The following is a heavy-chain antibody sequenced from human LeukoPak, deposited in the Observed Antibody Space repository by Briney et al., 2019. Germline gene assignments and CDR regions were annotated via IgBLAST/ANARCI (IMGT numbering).Heavy chain of an antibody. CDR3: ARALPGYDAFDI. V-gene: IGHV3-21*01. CDR2: ISFTSTYI. J-gene: IGHJ3*02. D-gene: IGHD6-13*01. Sequence: PGGSLRLSCAASGFTFSTYSMNWVRQAPGKGLDWVSSISFTSTYINYADSVKGRFTISRDNSKNTLYLQMNSLRAEDTAVYYCARALPGYDAFDIWGQGTMVTVSS. CDR1: GFTFSTYS.